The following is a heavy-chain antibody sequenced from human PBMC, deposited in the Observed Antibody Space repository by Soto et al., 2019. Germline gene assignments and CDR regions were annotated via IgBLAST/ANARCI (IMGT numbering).Heavy chain of an antibody. V-gene: IGHV3-23*01. CDR1: GFTFSSYA. Sequence: GGSLRLSCAASGFTFSSYAMSWVRQAPGKGLEWVSAISGSGGSTYYADSVKGRFTISRDNSKNTLYLQMNSLRAEDTAVYYCASQEGYYSSTSCYHSYFQHWGQGTLVTVSS. D-gene: IGHD2-2*01. J-gene: IGHJ1*01. CDR2: ISGSGGST. CDR3: ASQEGYYSSTSCYHSYFQH.